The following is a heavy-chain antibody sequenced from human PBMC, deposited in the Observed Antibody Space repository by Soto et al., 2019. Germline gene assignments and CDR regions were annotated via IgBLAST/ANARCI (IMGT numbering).Heavy chain of an antibody. Sequence: QVQLVQSGPEVKKPGASVKVACKASGYTFLKYGINWVRQAPGQGLEWMGGIQTDNDHASFAQKFEGRVTMTTDTSTRTVYMELRDLSSDDTAVYYCAKELGSGYRFAYWGQGTSVTVSS. CDR1: GYTFLKYG. J-gene: IGHJ4*02. V-gene: IGHV1-18*01. CDR3: AKELGSGYRFAY. CDR2: IQTDNDHA. D-gene: IGHD3-9*01.